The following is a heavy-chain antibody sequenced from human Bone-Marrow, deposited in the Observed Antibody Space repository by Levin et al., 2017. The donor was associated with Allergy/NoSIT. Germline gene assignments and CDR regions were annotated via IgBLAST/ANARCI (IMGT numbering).Heavy chain of an antibody. CDR2: MNSNSGDT. CDR3: ARNPMKTGWFDP. D-gene: IGHD3-22*01. CDR1: GYTFTSFD. Sequence: GGSLRLSCKASGYTFTSFDINWVRQATGQGLEWMGWMNSNSGDTGYAQKFQGRVTMTRNTSISTAYMELSSLRSEDTAVYYCARNPMKTGWFDPWGQGTLVTVSA. J-gene: IGHJ5*02. V-gene: IGHV1-8*01.